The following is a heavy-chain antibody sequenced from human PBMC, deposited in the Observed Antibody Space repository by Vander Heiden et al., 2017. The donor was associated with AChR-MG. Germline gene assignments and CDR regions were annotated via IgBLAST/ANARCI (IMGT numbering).Heavy chain of an antibody. Sequence: EVQLLESGGGLVQPGGSLRLSCAASGFTFSSYAMTWVRQGPGKGLEGVSAISGSGGSTYYADSVKGRFTISRDNSKNTLYLQMNSLRAEDTAVYYCAKDLRRPAARITMVRGVIAPYMDVWGKGTTVTVSS. V-gene: IGHV3-23*01. CDR1: GFTFSSYA. CDR2: ISGSGGST. CDR3: AKDLRRPAARITMVRGVIAPYMDV. J-gene: IGHJ6*03. D-gene: IGHD3-10*01.